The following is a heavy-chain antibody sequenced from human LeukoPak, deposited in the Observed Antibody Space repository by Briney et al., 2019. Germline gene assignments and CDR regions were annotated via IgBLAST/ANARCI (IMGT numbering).Heavy chain of an antibody. CDR3: LNWFDP. Sequence: GASVKVSCKASGYAFTSHAISWVRQAPGQGLEWMGRIIPILGIANYAQKFQGRVTITADKSTSTAYMELSSLRSEDAAVYYCLNWFDPWGQGTLVTVSS. V-gene: IGHV1-69*04. J-gene: IGHJ5*02. CDR1: GYAFTSHA. CDR2: IIPILGIA.